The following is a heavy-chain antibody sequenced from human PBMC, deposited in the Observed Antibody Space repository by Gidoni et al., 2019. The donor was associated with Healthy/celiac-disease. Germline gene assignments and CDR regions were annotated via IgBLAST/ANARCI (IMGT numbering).Heavy chain of an antibody. J-gene: IGHJ1*01. CDR2: IRSKAYGGTT. D-gene: IGHD2-2*01. CDR1: GFTFGASS. CDR3: TRGGIVVVPAATEYFQH. Sequence: EVQLVESGGGLVQPGRSLRLSCTASGFTFGASSMRWVRQAPGKGLGWVGFIRSKAYGGTTEYAASVKGRFTISRDDSKSIAYLQMNSLKTEDTAVYYCTRGGIVVVPAATEYFQHWGQGTLVTVSS. V-gene: IGHV3-49*04.